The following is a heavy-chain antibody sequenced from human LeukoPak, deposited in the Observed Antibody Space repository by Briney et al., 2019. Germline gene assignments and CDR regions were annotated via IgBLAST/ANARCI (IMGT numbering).Heavy chain of an antibody. Sequence: GASVKVSCKASGYTFTSYGISWVRQAPGQGLEWMGGISVYSGKATYGQKFQTRVTLTTDTSTDTVYMELRSLRSDDTAMYFCARDQYIVANDEQGCFDYWGQGTLVTVSS. CDR2: ISVYSGKA. CDR3: ARDQYIVANDEQGCFDY. D-gene: IGHD5-12*01. J-gene: IGHJ4*02. V-gene: IGHV1-18*01. CDR1: GYTFTSYG.